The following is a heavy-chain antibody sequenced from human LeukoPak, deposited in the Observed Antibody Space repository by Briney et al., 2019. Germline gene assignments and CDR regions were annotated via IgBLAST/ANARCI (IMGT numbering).Heavy chain of an antibody. CDR3: ARLRGYSYRSFDY. D-gene: IGHD5-18*01. CDR1: GDSISSGSYY. J-gene: IGHJ4*02. V-gene: IGHV4-61*02. CDR2: IYTSGST. Sequence: SETLSLTCTVSGDSISSGSYYWSWIRQPAGKGLEWIGRIYTSGSTNYNPSLKSRVTISIDSSKNQFSLKLSSVTAADTAVYYCARLRGYSYRSFDYWGQGTLVTVSS.